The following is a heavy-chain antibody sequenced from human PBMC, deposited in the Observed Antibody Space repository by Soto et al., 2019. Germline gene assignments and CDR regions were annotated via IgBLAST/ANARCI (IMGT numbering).Heavy chain of an antibody. Sequence: SETLSLTCTVSGGSISSYYWSWIRQPPGKGLEWIGYIYYSGSTNYNPSLKSRVTISVDTSKNQFSLKLSSVTAADTAVYCCARQIAAGTTTISRWIDPWGQGTLVTVSS. CDR1: GGSISSYY. J-gene: IGHJ5*02. D-gene: IGHD6-13*01. CDR2: IYYSGST. CDR3: ARQIAAGTTTISRWIDP. V-gene: IGHV4-59*01.